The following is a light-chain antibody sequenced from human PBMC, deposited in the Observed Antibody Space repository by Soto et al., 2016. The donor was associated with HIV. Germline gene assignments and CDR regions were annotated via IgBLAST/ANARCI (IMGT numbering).Light chain of an antibody. CDR3: QQSSRTPRT. Sequence: DIQMTQSPSSLSLSIGDRVSITCRASQSISTYLNWYQQKPGRAPKLLISDASSLQSGVPSRFSGRGSGTDFTLTISSLQHEDLATYYCQQSSRTPRTFGQGTERWRS. V-gene: IGKV1-39*01. CDR1: QSISTY. CDR2: DAS. J-gene: IGKJ1*01.